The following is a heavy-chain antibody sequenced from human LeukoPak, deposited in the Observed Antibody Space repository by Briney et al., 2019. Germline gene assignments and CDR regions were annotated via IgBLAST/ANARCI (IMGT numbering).Heavy chain of an antibody. J-gene: IGHJ4*02. CDR1: GGSISSHY. Sequence: SETLSLTCTVSGGSISSHYWSWIRQPPGKGLEWIGYIHYSGNTDYNPSLKSRLTISVDTSKNQFSLKLSSVTAADTAVYYCVRRGDGYPYYFDYWGEGTLVSVSS. CDR3: VRRGDGYPYYFDY. V-gene: IGHV4-59*11. CDR2: IHYSGNT. D-gene: IGHD5-24*01.